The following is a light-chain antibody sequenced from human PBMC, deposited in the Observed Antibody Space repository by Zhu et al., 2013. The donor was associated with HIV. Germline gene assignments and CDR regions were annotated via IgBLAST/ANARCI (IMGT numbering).Light chain of an antibody. CDR3: AAWDDSLRFGV. J-gene: IGLJ3*02. Sequence: QSVLTQPPSVSAAPGQKVAISCSGGNSNIVNNYVSWYQQLPGTVPKLLIYDNDKRPSGIPDRFSGSKSDTSASLAISGLRSEDEADYYCAAWDDSLRFGVFGGGTKLTVL. V-gene: IGLV1-51*01. CDR2: DND. CDR1: NSNIVNNY.